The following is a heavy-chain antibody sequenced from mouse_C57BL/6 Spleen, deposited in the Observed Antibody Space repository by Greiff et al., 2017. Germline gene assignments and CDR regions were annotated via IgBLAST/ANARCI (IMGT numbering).Heavy chain of an antibody. Sequence: QVQLQQSGAELARPGASVKMSCKASGYTFTGYTMHWVKQRTGQGLEWIGYINPSSGYTKYNQKFKDKATLTADKSSSTAYMQLSSLTSEDAAVYYCARESYYLDVWGTGTTVTVSS. J-gene: IGHJ1*03. CDR1: GYTFTGYT. V-gene: IGHV1-4*01. CDR2: INPSSGYT. CDR3: ARESYYLDV. D-gene: IGHD2-12*01.